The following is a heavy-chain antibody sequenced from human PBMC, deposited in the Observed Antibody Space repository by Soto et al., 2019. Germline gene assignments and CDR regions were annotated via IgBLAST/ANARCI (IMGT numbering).Heavy chain of an antibody. CDR2: MNPNSGNT. V-gene: IGHV1-8*01. D-gene: IGHD3-16*02. Sequence: QVQLVQSGAEVKKPGASVKVSCKASGYTFTSYDINWVRQATGQGLEWMGWMNPNSGNTGYAQKFQGRVTMTKITSIITAHMELSNLKSEDTAVYYCARGQCIYDYIWGSYRKADKFDPWGQGTLVTVSS. CDR1: GYTFTSYD. J-gene: IGHJ5*02. CDR3: ARGQCIYDYIWGSYRKADKFDP.